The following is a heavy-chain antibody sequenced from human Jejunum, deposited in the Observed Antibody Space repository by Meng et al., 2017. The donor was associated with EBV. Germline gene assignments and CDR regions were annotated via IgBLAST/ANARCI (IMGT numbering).Heavy chain of an antibody. Sequence: QVQLWQAGAELKKPGVSVKVSCKASGYTFTSYDINWVRQATGQGPEWMGWMSPNSGNTGYAQKFQGRVTMTRDTSISTAYMELSSLRSEDTAVYYCARGVAAGFDYWGQGTLVTVSS. J-gene: IGHJ4*02. CDR3: ARGVAAGFDY. CDR1: GYTFTSYD. CDR2: MSPNSGNT. D-gene: IGHD6-13*01. V-gene: IGHV1-8*02.